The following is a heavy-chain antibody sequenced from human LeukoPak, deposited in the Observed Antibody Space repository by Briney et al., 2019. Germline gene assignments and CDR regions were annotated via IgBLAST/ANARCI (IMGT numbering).Heavy chain of an antibody. Sequence: GASVKVFCKTSGYTFTTYVVHWVRQTPGQRLEWMGWINAGNGDTKYSQTLQGRVAITRDASASTAYMEVSSLRSEDTTVYYCARAPRSGWYWDYWGQGTLVTVSS. J-gene: IGHJ4*02. D-gene: IGHD6-19*01. V-gene: IGHV1-3*01. CDR1: GYTFTTYV. CDR2: INAGNGDT. CDR3: ARAPRSGWYWDY.